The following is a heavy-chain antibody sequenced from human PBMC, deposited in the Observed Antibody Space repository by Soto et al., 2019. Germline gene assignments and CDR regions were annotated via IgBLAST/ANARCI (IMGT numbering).Heavy chain of an antibody. CDR2: IKSKTDGGTT. D-gene: IGHD1-26*01. CDR3: TTAKWELLIWSIDY. CDR1: GFTFSNAW. J-gene: IGHJ4*02. V-gene: IGHV3-15*07. Sequence: GSLRLSCAASGFTFSNAWMNWVRQAPGKGLEWVGRIKSKTDGGTTDYAAPVKGRFTISRDDSKNTLYLQMNSLKTEDTAVYYCTTAKWELLIWSIDYWGQGTLVTVSS.